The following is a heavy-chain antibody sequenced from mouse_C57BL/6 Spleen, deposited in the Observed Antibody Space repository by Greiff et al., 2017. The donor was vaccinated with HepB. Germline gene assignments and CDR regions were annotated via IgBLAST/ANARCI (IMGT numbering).Heavy chain of an antibody. CDR3: AREVDYDGYWYFDV. D-gene: IGHD2-3*01. V-gene: IGHV3-6*01. CDR1: GYSITSGYY. CDR2: ISYDGSN. Sequence: ESGPGLVKPSQSLSLTCSVTGYSITSGYYWNWIRQFPGNKLEWMGYISYDGSNNYNPSLKNRISITRDTSKNQFFLKLNSVTTEDTATYYSAREVDYDGYWYFDVWGTGTTVTVSS. J-gene: IGHJ1*03.